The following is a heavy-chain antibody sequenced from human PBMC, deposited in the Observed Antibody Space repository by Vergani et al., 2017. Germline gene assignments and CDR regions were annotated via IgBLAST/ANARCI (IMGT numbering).Heavy chain of an antibody. V-gene: IGHV3-33*01. CDR2: IWYDGSNQ. J-gene: IGHJ4*02. D-gene: IGHD7-27*01. Sequence: QVQLVESGGGVVQPGRSLRLSCAASGFTFSSYGMHWVRQAPGKGLEWVAVIWYDGSNQYYADSVKGRFTISRDNSKNTLYLQMNSLRAEDTAVYYCARERLGYFDYWGQGTLVTVSS. CDR3: ARERLGYFDY. CDR1: GFTFSSYG.